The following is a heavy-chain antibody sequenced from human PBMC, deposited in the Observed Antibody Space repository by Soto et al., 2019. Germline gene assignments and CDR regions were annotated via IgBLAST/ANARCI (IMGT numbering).Heavy chain of an antibody. CDR2: IYYSGST. Sequence: SETLSLTCTVSGGSISSSSYYWGWIRQPPGKGLEWIGSIYYSGSTYYNPSLKSRVTISVDTSKNQFSLKLSSVTAADTAVYYCTTTIFGVVIPNYYYMDVWGKGTTVTVSS. J-gene: IGHJ6*03. V-gene: IGHV4-39*01. CDR1: GGSISSSSYY. CDR3: TTTIFGVVIPNYYYMDV. D-gene: IGHD3-3*01.